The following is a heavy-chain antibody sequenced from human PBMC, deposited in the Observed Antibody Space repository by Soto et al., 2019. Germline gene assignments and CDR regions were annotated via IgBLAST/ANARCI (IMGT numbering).Heavy chain of an antibody. V-gene: IGHV4-30-4*01. CDR3: ARVLDCSGGSCYGMDV. CDR2: IYYSGST. J-gene: IGHJ6*02. D-gene: IGHD2-15*01. Sequence: QVQLQESGPGLVKPSQTLSLTCTVSGGSISSGDYYWSWIRQPPGKGLEWIGYIYYSGSTYYNPSLKSLVTLSVDTSKNQSSLKLSSVTAADMAVYYCARVLDCSGGSCYGMDVWGQGTTVTVSS. CDR1: GGSISSGDYY.